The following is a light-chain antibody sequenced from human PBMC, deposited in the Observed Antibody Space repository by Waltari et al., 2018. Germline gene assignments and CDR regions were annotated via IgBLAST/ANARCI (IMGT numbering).Light chain of an antibody. V-gene: IGKV3-15*01. CDR1: QSVRSS. J-gene: IGKJ2*01. CDR3: QQYNTWPGT. Sequence: EIVMTQSPVALSVSPGERATLSCRASQSVRSSLAWYQQTPGQTHRPVTYAVSTRANGIPXXFSGSGSGTEFTLNISSLQSEDFAVYYCQQYNTWPGTFGQGTKLEIK. CDR2: AVS.